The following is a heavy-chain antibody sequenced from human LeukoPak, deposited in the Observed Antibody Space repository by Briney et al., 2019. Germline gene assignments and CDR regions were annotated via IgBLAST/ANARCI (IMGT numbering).Heavy chain of an antibody. CDR3: ARDAEYYYGSRSYSSGIDV. J-gene: IGHJ6*02. Sequence: KSSETLSLTCTVSGGSISSGGYYWSWIRQHPGKGLELIGYMYYSGSTYYNPSLKSRVTISVDTSKNQFSLKLSSVTAADTAVYYCARDAEYYYGSRSYSSGIDVWGQGTTVTVSS. D-gene: IGHD3-10*01. V-gene: IGHV4-31*03. CDR1: GGSISSGGYY. CDR2: MYYSGST.